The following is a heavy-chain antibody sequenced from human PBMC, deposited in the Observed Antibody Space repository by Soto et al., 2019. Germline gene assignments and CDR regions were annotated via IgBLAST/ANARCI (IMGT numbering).Heavy chain of an antibody. CDR3: ARREGLATISYYFDF. CDR2: IYYRGNA. D-gene: IGHD3-9*01. V-gene: IGHV4-39*01. Sequence: QLQLQESGPGLVKPSETLSLTCSVSDDSINSDKYYWGWIRQPPGKGLEWIGSIYYRGNAYYNPSLQTQVTISLDKSKSQFSMKLNSGTAADSAVYFCARREGLATISYYFDFWGPGALVTVSS. CDR1: DDSINSDKYY. J-gene: IGHJ4*02.